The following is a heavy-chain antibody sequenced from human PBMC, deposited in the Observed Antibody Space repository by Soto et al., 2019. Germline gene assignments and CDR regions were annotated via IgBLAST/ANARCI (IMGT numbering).Heavy chain of an antibody. CDR1: GFTFSYYW. Sequence: GGSLRLSCAASGFTFSYYWMSWVRQAPGKGLEWLANVKTDGSERYYVDSVRGRFTISRDNAKNLLFLQINNLRVEDTAVYYCVRDDHEGYYGSGRLVGHDYWGQGTRVTVSA. CDR3: VRDDHEGYYGSGRLVGHDY. V-gene: IGHV3-7*01. J-gene: IGHJ4*02. D-gene: IGHD3-10*01. CDR2: VKTDGSER.